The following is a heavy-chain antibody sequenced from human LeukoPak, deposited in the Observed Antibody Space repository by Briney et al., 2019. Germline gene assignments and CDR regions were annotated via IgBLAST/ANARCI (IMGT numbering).Heavy chain of an antibody. J-gene: IGHJ4*02. CDR3: ARVPQLGLLNY. CDR1: GFSFSNCS. V-gene: IGHV3-74*01. D-gene: IGHD5-18*01. Sequence: PGGSLRLSCAASGFSFSNCSMNWVRQAPGKGLVWVSRINSDGSSTNYADSVKGRFTISRDNAKNTVYLQMNSLRAEDTAVYYCARVPQLGLLNYWGQGTLVTVSS. CDR2: INSDGSST.